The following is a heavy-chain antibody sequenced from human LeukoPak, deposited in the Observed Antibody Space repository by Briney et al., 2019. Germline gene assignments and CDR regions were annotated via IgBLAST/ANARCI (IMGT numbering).Heavy chain of an antibody. CDR3: AKGTTMYAFDI. D-gene: IGHD1-1*01. Sequence: GGSLRLSCAASGLTFDHYVMLWVRQAPGKGLEWVSLISGDGGSTYYADSVKGRLTISRDNSKNSLYLQMNSLTTEDTALYFCAKGTTMYAFDIWGQGTMVTVSS. J-gene: IGHJ3*02. CDR2: ISGDGGST. CDR1: GLTFDHYV. V-gene: IGHV3-43*02.